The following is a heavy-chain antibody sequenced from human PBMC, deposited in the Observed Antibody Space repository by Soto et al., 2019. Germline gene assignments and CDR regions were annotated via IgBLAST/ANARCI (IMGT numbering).Heavy chain of an antibody. Sequence: QVQLQQWGAGLLKPSETLSLTCAVYGGSFSGYYWSWIRQPPGKGLEWIGEINHSGSTNYNPSLKSRVTISVDTSKNQFSLKLSSVTAADTAVYYCARGVGGYCTNGVCYEGYYFDYWGQGTLVTVSS. V-gene: IGHV4-34*01. CDR3: ARGVGGYCTNGVCYEGYYFDY. CDR2: INHSGST. J-gene: IGHJ4*02. CDR1: GGSFSGYY. D-gene: IGHD2-8*01.